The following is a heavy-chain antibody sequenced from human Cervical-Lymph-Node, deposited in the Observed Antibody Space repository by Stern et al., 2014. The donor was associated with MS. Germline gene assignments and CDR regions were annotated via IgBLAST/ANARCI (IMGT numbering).Heavy chain of an antibody. J-gene: IGHJ4*02. CDR1: GFSLTTSGVT. Sequence: QVTLKESGPTLVKPTQTLTLTCTFSGFSLTTSGVTVAWIRQPPGKALEWLALIYWDGDNRYSPALKSRLSITRDTSKNQVVLTMANMDPVDTATYYCAHRATNLVRGVNFFDHWGQGILVTVSS. CDR2: IYWDGDN. D-gene: IGHD3-10*01. V-gene: IGHV2-5*02. CDR3: AHRATNLVRGVNFFDH.